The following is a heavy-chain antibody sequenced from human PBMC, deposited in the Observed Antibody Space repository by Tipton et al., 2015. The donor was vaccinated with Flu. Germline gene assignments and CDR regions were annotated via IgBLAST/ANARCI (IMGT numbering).Heavy chain of an antibody. J-gene: IGHJ4*02. CDR2: IDHSGTT. V-gene: IGHV4-38-2*02. CDR1: GYPISSGYY. D-gene: IGHD4-11*01. CDR3: ASHSYSRGRAGH. Sequence: TLSLTCTVSGYPISSGYYWGWIRQPPGKGLEWIGSIDHSGTTYYNPSHKSRVTISVDTSKNQFSLKLSSVTAADTAVFYCASHSYSRGRAGHWGQGTLVTVSS.